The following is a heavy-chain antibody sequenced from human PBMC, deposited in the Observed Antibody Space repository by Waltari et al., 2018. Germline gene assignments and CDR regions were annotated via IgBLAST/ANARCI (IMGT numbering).Heavy chain of an antibody. CDR3: ARGGYDFDS. V-gene: IGHV6-1*01. CDR1: GDSVSTNSAA. Sequence: QVQLQQSGPGLVKPSQTLSLTCAISGDSVSTNSAAWNWIRQSPSRGLGWLVRTFYRSMWYYDYAVSMRSRITVSPDTSKNQFSLQLNSVTPEDTAVYYCARGGYDFDSWGQGTLVTVSS. J-gene: IGHJ4*02. CDR2: TFYRSMWYY. D-gene: IGHD5-12*01.